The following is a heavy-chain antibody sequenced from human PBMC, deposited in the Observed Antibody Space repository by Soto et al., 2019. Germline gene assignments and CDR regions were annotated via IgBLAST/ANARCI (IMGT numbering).Heavy chain of an antibody. D-gene: IGHD2-2*01. CDR1: GYTFTGYY. J-gene: IGHJ6*02. V-gene: IGHV1-2*04. CDR3: ARERVVVVPAARHYYYYYGMDV. Sequence: GASVKVSCKASGYTFTGYYMHWVRQAPGQGLEWMGWINPNSGGTNYAQKFQGWVTMTRDTSISTAYMELSRLRSDDTAVYYCARERVVVVPAARHYYYYYGMDVWGQGTTVTVSS. CDR2: INPNSGGT.